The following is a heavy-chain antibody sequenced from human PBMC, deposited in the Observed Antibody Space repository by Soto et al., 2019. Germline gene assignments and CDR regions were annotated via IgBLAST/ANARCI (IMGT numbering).Heavy chain of an antibody. D-gene: IGHD4-17*01. V-gene: IGHV3-21*01. J-gene: IGHJ4*02. Sequence: GGSLRLSCATSGFTFISYIMNWVRQAPGKGLEWVSSISSSSSYIYYADSVKGRFTISRDNAKNSLYLQMNSLRAEDTAVYYCARDRSSYGDPLYYFDYWGQGTLVTVSS. CDR2: ISSSSSYI. CDR3: ARDRSSYGDPLYYFDY. CDR1: GFTFISYI.